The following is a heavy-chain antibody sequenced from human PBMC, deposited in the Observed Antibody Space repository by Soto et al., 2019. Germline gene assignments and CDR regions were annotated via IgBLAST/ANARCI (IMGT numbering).Heavy chain of an antibody. CDR2: IYYSGST. D-gene: IGHD3-3*01. J-gene: IGHJ6*03. CDR3: ASSLGRTINYYSYMDV. Sequence: NPSETLSLTCTVSGGSISSGGYYWSWIRQHPGKGLEWIGYIYYSGSTYYNPSLKSRVTISVDTSKNQFSLKLSSVTAADTAVYYCASSLGRTINYYSYMDVWGKGTTVTVSS. CDR1: GGSISSGGYY. V-gene: IGHV4-31*03.